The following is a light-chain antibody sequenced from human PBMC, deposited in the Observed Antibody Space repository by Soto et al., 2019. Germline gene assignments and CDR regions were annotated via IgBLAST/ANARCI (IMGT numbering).Light chain of an antibody. CDR1: QSVLYSSNNKNY. CDR3: QQHYNTPWT. CDR2: WAS. J-gene: IGKJ1*01. Sequence: DIVMTQSPDSLAVSLVERATINCKSSQSVLYSSNNKNYLAWYQQKAGQPPKLLIYWASTRESGVPDRFSGSGSGTDFPLTISSLQAEDVAVYSCQQHYNTPWTFGQGTKVEI. V-gene: IGKV4-1*01.